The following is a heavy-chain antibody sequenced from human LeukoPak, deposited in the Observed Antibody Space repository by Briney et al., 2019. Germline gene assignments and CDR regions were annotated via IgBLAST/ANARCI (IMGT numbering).Heavy chain of an antibody. CDR3: ARELDYYDADGDYYYYYMDV. J-gene: IGHJ6*03. D-gene: IGHD3-22*01. V-gene: IGHV1-2*02. CDR1: GYTFTGYY. CDR2: INPNSGGT. Sequence: GASVKVSCKASGYTFTGYYMHWVRQAPGQGLEWMGWINPNSGGTNYAQKFQGRVTMTRDTSISTAYMELSRLRSDDTAVYYCARELDYYDADGDYYYYYMDVWGKGTAVTVSS.